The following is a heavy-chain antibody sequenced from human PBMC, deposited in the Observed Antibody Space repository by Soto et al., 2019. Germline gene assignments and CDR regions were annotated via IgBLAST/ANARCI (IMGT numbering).Heavy chain of an antibody. V-gene: IGHV4-34*01. D-gene: IGHD6-19*01. J-gene: IGHJ5*02. Sequence: PXETLYLTCSVYGGSFSGYYWSWIRQPPGKGLEWIGEINHSGSTNYNPSLKSRVTISVDTSKNQFSLKLSSVTAADTAVYYCARGQGWYSNWFDHWGQGTLVTVSS. CDR3: ARGQGWYSNWFDH. CDR1: GGSFSGYY. CDR2: INHSGST.